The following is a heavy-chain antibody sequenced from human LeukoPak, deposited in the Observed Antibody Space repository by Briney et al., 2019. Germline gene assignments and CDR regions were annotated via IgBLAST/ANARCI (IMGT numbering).Heavy chain of an antibody. CDR2: IYYSGST. CDR3: ARGVVVAATHFDY. Sequence: SETLSLTCTVSGGSISSCYWSWIRQPPGKGLEWIGYIYYSGSTNYNPSLKSRVTISVDTSKNQFSLKLSSVTAADTAVYHCARGVVVAATHFDYWGQGTLVTVSS. V-gene: IGHV4-59*01. D-gene: IGHD2-15*01. CDR1: GGSISSCY. J-gene: IGHJ4*02.